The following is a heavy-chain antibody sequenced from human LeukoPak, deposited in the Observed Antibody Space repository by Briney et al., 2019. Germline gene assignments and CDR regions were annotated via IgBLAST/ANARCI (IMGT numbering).Heavy chain of an antibody. D-gene: IGHD3-10*01. CDR2: IYYSGST. J-gene: IGHJ5*02. Sequence: SETLSLTRTVSGGSISSYYWSWIRQPPGKGLEWIGYIYYSGSTNYNPSLKSRVTISVDTSKNQFSLKLSSVTAADTAVYYCARWRRRTMVRGVPKKNWFDPWGQGTLVTVSS. V-gene: IGHV4-59*01. CDR1: GGSISSYY. CDR3: ARWRRRTMVRGVPKKNWFDP.